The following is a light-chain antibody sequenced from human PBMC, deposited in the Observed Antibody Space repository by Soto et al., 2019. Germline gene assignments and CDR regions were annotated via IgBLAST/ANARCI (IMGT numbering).Light chain of an antibody. V-gene: IGKV1-5*01. CDR1: RGISSW. CDR2: DAP. CDR3: QQYNSFWT. J-gene: IGKJ1*01. Sequence: DIQMTQSPSTLSASVGDRVTITCRARRGISSWLAWYQKKPAKAPKLLIYDAPSLERGVPSSSSGSGSGTESTLTSSLLQQDDLVSYCRQQYNSFWTFGQGTKVEI.